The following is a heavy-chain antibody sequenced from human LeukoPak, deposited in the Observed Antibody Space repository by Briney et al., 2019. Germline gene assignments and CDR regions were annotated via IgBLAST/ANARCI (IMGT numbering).Heavy chain of an antibody. CDR3: ARHTAYCGGDCYSTVQH. Sequence: GESLQISCKGSGYIFTSYWIGWVRQLPGKGLEWMGIIYPGDSDTRYSPSFQGQVTISADKSISTAYLQWSSLKASDTAMYYCARHTAYCGGDCYSTVQHWGQGTLVTVSS. J-gene: IGHJ1*01. CDR2: IYPGDSDT. V-gene: IGHV5-51*01. CDR1: GYIFTSYW. D-gene: IGHD2-21*02.